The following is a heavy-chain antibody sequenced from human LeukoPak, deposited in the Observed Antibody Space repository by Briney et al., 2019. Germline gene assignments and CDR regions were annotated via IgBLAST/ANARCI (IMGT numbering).Heavy chain of an antibody. D-gene: IGHD6-13*01. Sequence: GGSLRLSCAASGFTFSSHAMHWVRQAPGKGLEWVAVISYDGSNKYYADSVKGRFTVSRDNSKNTLYLQMNSLRAEDTAVYSCARDLEKNPPRIGYKSDWYSVGWDYWGQGTLVTVSS. V-gene: IGHV3-30-3*01. J-gene: IGHJ4*02. CDR2: ISYDGSNK. CDR3: ARDLEKNPPRIGYKSDWYSVGWDY. CDR1: GFTFSSHA.